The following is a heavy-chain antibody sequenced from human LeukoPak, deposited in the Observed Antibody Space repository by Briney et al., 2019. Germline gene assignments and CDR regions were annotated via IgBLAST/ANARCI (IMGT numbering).Heavy chain of an antibody. J-gene: IGHJ3*02. Sequence: SETLSLTCTVSGGSISSYYWSWIRQPPGKGMEWIGYIYYSGSTNYNPSLKSRVTISVDTSKNQFSLKLSSVTAADTAVYYWARHIKDGNDASDIWGQGTMVTVSS. CDR1: GGSISSYY. CDR2: IYYSGST. CDR3: ARHIKDGNDASDI. V-gene: IGHV4-59*08. D-gene: IGHD5-24*01.